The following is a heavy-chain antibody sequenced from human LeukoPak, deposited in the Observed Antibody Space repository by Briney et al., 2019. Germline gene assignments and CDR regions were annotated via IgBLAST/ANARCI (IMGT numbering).Heavy chain of an antibody. D-gene: IGHD6-19*01. Sequence: GDCLKISCKGSGYSFTSYWIGWVRQMPGKGLEWMGIIYPGDSDTRYSPSFQGQVTISADKSISTAYLQWSSLKASDTAMYYCARQEGQWLANFDYWGQGTLVTVSS. V-gene: IGHV5-51*01. CDR3: ARQEGQWLANFDY. CDR1: GYSFTSYW. J-gene: IGHJ4*02. CDR2: IYPGDSDT.